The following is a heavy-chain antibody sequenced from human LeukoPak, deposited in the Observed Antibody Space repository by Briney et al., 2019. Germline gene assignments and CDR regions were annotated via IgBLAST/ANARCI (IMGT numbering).Heavy chain of an antibody. CDR3: ARVLSRRRVIAVAGSGVLYYFDY. Sequence: GASVKVSRKASGYTFTSYDINWVRQATGQGLEWMGWMNPNSGNTGYAQKFQGRVTMTRNTSISTAYMELSSLRSEDTAVYYCARVLSRRRVIAVAGSGVLYYFDYWGQGTLVTVSS. D-gene: IGHD6-19*01. CDR1: GYTFTSYD. J-gene: IGHJ4*02. CDR2: MNPNSGNT. V-gene: IGHV1-8*01.